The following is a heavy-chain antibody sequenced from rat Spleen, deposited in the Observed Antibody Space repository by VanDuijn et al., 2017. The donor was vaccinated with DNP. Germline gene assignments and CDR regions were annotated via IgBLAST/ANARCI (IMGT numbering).Heavy chain of an antibody. CDR3: VRAGYLTTVVTY. V-gene: IGHV4-2*01. CDR1: GFNFNDYW. J-gene: IGHJ2*01. D-gene: IGHD1-1*01. CDR2: INKDSNTI. Sequence: EVKLVESGGGLVQPGRSLKLSCAASGFNFNDYWMGWVRQAPGKGLEWIGQINKDSNTIIYSPSLKDKFTISRDNAQNTQYLQMSKLGSEATAIYYRVRAGYLTTVVTYWGQGVMVTVSS.